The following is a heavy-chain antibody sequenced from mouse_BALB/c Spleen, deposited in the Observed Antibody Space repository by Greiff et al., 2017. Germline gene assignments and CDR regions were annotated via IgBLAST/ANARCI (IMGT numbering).Heavy chain of an antibody. CDR2: ISSGSSTI. CDR3: ARDRDYGSSYNYAMGY. D-gene: IGHD1-1*01. CDR1: GFTFSSFG. Sequence: DVKLVESGGGLVQPGGSRKLSCAASGFTFSSFGMHWVRQAPEKGLEWVAYISSGSSTIYYADTVKGRFTISSDNPKNTLFLQMTSLRSEDTAMYYCARDRDYGSSYNYAMGYWGQGASVTVAS. J-gene: IGHJ4*01. V-gene: IGHV5-17*02.